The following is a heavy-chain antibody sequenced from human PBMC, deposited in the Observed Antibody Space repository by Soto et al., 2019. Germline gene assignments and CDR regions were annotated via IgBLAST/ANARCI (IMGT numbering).Heavy chain of an antibody. V-gene: IGHV3-23*01. J-gene: IGHJ4*02. CDR3: AKDLAVTTYYFDY. CDR1: GFTFSNYA. Sequence: EVQLLESGGGLVQPGGSLRLSCAASGFTFSNYAMSWVRQAPGKGLEWVSAISGSGGSTYYADSVKGRFTISRDNSKNTLYLQMNSLRAEDTAVYYCAKDLAVTTYYFDYWGQGTLVTVSS. CDR2: ISGSGGST. D-gene: IGHD4-17*01.